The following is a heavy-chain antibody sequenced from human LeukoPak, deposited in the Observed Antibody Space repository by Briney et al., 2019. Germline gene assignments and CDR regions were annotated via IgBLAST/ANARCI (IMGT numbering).Heavy chain of an antibody. J-gene: IGHJ4*02. CDR3: ARDLSRSFSMIRGLIQHREFDF. Sequence: GGSLKLSCAASGFTFSSYWMSWVRQAPGKGLEWVANIKQDGSEKYYVDSVKGRFTISKDNAKNSLYLQMNSLRAEDTAVYYCARDLSRSFSMIRGLIQHREFDFWGRGTLVTVSS. CDR2: IKQDGSEK. CDR1: GFTFSSYW. D-gene: IGHD3-10*01. V-gene: IGHV3-7*01.